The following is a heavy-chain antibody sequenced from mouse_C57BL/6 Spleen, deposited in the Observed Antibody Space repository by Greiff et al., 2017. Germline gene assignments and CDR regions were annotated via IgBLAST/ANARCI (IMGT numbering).Heavy chain of an antibody. J-gene: IGHJ2*01. CDR2: IYPSDSET. V-gene: IGHV1-61*01. CDR1: GYTFTSYW. CDR3: ARSGNYFDY. Sequence: QVQLQQPGPELVRPGSSVKLSCKASGYTFTSYWMDWVKQRPGPGLEWIGNIYPSDSETHYNQKFKDKATLTVDKSSSTAYMQLSSLTSEDSAVYYCARSGNYFDYWGQGTTLTVAS.